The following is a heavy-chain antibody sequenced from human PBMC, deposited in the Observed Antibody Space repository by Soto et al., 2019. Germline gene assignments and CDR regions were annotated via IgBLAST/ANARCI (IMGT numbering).Heavy chain of an antibody. J-gene: IGHJ4*02. V-gene: IGHV3-74*01. D-gene: IGHD2-15*01. CDR3: TRGTGGGGY. CDR2: ISSDGSTI. CDR1: GFTFNNYW. Sequence: GGSLRLSCEASGFTFNNYWMHWVRQVPGKGLVWVSRISSDGSTINYADSVKGRVTISRDNAKNTVYLQMTSLRAEDTAVYYCTRGTGGGGYWGQGALVTVSS.